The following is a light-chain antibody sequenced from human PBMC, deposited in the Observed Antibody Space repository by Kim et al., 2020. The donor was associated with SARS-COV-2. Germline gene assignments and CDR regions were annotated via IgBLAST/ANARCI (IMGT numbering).Light chain of an antibody. Sequence: GKTITLTHTRSSGGIASYYVTWYRQSPGSAPTTVIYEDDKRPSGIPGRFSGTIDTSSNSASLTIAGLEPDDEADYYCQSYGRDTVAFGGGTQLTVL. CDR3: QSYGRDTVA. CDR2: EDD. V-gene: IGLV6-57*03. CDR1: SGGIASYY. J-gene: IGLJ3*02.